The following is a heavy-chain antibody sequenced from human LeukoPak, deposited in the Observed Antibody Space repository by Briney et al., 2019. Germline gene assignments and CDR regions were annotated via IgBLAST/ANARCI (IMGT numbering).Heavy chain of an antibody. V-gene: IGHV4-39*01. CDR1: GGSISSSSYY. J-gene: IGHJ1*01. CDR3: VCYDSSGYYSQTPIYFQH. Sequence: SETLSLTCTVSGGSISSSSYYWGWIRQPPGKGLEWIGSIYYSGSTYYNPSLKSRVTISVDTSKNQFSLKLSSVTAADTAVYYCVCYDSSGYYSQTPIYFQHWGQGTLVTVSS. CDR2: IYYSGST. D-gene: IGHD3-22*01.